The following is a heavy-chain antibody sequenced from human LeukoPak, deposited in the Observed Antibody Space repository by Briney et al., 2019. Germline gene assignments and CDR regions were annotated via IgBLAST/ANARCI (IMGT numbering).Heavy chain of an antibody. CDR2: ISGSGGST. D-gene: IGHD3-3*01. J-gene: IGHJ6*02. V-gene: IGHV3-23*01. CDR1: GFTFSSYA. CDR3: AKGAARSPPDDFWSGPSYGMDV. Sequence: GGSLRLSCAASGFTFSSYAMSWVRQAPGKGLEWVSAISGSGGSTYYADPVKGRFTISRDNSKNTLYLQMNSLRAEDTAVYYCAKGAARSPPDDFWSGPSYGMDVWGQGTTVTVSS.